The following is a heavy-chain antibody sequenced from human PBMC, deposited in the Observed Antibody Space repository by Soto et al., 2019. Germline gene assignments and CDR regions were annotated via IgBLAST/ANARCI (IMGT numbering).Heavy chain of an antibody. CDR2: ISYDGTI. CDR1: GFTFSSYA. J-gene: IGHJ4*02. D-gene: IGHD6-13*01. CDR3: ARGTYRSKTDFDY. V-gene: IGHV3-30*04. Sequence: PGGSVRLSCAASGFTFSSYAMHWVRQAPGKGLEWVAVISYDGTISYANSVKGRFTISRDNAQNSLYLQMTSLRAEDTAVYYCARGTYRSKTDFDYWGQGTLVTVSS.